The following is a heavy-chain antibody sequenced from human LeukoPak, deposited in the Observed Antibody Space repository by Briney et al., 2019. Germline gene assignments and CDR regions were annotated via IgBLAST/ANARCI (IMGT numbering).Heavy chain of an antibody. J-gene: IGHJ4*02. V-gene: IGHV3-48*03. CDR2: ISSSSDAM. Sequence: PGGSLRLSCAASGFTFSSYEMNWVRQTPGKGLEWVSYISSSSDAMHYADSVRGRFTISRDNGKNSLYLQMNSLRAEDTAVYYCARAAYASGPDYWGQGTLVTVSS. CDR3: ARAAYASGPDY. D-gene: IGHD3-10*01. CDR1: GFTFSSYE.